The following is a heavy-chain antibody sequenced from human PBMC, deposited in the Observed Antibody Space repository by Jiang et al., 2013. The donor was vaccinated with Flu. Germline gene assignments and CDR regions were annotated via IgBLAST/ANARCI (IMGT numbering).Heavy chain of an antibody. J-gene: IGHJ4*02. CDR2: ISWDGGST. Sequence: FDDYTMHWVRQAPGKGLEWVSLISWDGGSTYYADSVKGRFTISRDNSKNSLYLQMNSLRTEDTALYYCAKDTKLEGSGWYYFDYWGQGTLVTVSS. V-gene: IGHV3-43*01. CDR3: AKDTKLEGSGWYYFDY. CDR1: FDDYT. D-gene: IGHD6-19*01.